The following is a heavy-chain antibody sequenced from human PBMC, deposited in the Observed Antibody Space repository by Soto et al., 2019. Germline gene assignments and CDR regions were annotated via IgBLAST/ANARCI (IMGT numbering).Heavy chain of an antibody. CDR1: GFTFSSYG. CDR2: IWYAGSNK. V-gene: IGHV3-33*01. J-gene: IGHJ5*02. CDR3: ARDYYGDYFGGFDP. Sequence: QVQLVESGGGVVQPGRSLRLSCAASGFTFSSYGMHWVRQAPGKGLEWVAVIWYAGSNKYYADSVKGRFAISRDNSKNTLYLQMMSLRAEDTAVYYCARDYYGDYFGGFDPWGQGTLVTVSS. D-gene: IGHD4-17*01.